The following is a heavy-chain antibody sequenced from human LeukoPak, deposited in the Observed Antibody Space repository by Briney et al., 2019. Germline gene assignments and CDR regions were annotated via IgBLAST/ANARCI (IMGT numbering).Heavy chain of an antibody. D-gene: IGHD2-15*01. J-gene: IGHJ5*02. CDR2: IIHSGST. Sequence: SETLSLTCAVYGGSFSGYHWSWIRQPPGKGLEWIGEIIHSGSTNYNPSLKSRVTISLDTSKNQFSLKLSSVTAADTAAYYCARNVPVVVAATKSGDWFDPWGQGTLVTVSS. CDR3: ARNVPVVVAATKSGDWFDP. CDR1: GGSFSGYH. V-gene: IGHV4-34*12.